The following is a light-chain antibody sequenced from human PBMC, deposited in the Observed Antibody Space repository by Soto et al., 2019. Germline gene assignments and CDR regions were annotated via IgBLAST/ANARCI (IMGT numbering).Light chain of an antibody. CDR3: LQYHGWPRT. Sequence: EVVMTQSPGSLSMSPGERTTLSCRASQSVTTNLACYQQRPGQGPRLLIYGASTRATDIPARFSGSASGTEFALTISGLQSEDFATYYSLQYHGWPRTFGPGTKVDI. V-gene: IGKV3-15*01. J-gene: IGKJ3*01. CDR2: GAS. CDR1: QSVTTN.